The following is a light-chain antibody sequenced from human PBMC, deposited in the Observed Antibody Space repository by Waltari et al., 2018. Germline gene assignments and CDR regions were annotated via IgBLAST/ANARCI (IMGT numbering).Light chain of an antibody. J-gene: IGLJ2*01. CDR2: DVA. CDR3: SSFTTKNSVI. V-gene: IGLV2-14*03. Sequence: LTQPASVSASPGQSLTISCTGTSSDIGAYAYVSWYQQYPGEAPKLIIYDVAKQPPGISLRFPGSKSDNTASLTISGLQADDEADYYCSSFTTKNSVIFGGGTRLTVL. CDR1: SSDIGAYAY.